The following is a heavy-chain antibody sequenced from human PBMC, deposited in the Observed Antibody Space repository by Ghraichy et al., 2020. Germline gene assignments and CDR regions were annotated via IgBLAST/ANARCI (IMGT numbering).Heavy chain of an antibody. D-gene: IGHD3-10*01. CDR1: GFTFRTCW. Sequence: GGSLRLSCAASGFTFRTCWMTWVRQAPGKGLEWVANINQDGTEIHYVDSVKGRFTISTDSARNSLYLQMNSLRAEDTAVYYCATADYGPGSGSFDFWGQGTLVTVSS. CDR3: ATADYGPGSGSFDF. CDR2: INQDGTEI. V-gene: IGHV3-7*01. J-gene: IGHJ4*02.